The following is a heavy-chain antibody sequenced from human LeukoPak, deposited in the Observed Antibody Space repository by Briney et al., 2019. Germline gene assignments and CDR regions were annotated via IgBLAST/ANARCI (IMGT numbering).Heavy chain of an antibody. CDR3: ARGAYYYDSSGLFDF. CDR2: IYHRGTT. D-gene: IGHD3-22*01. CDR1: GGSIRSNDW. J-gene: IGHJ4*02. V-gene: IGHV4-4*02. Sequence: SGTLSLTCVVSGGSIRSNDWWNWVRQAPGKGLEWIGEIYHRGTTTYNPSLKSRVTISVDKSKNQFSLNLNSVTAADTAVYYCARGAYYYDSSGLFDFWGQGTPVTVSS.